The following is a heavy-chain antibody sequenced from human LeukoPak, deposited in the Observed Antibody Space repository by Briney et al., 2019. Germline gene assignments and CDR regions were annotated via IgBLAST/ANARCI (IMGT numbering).Heavy chain of an antibody. Sequence: PGGSLRLSCAASGFIFSSYEMNWVRQAPGKGLEWISYISSSGRITYYADSVKGRFTSSRDNAKNSLYLQMNSLRAEDTAVYYCARDQEIYYDILTGRHYFDYWGQGALVTVSS. CDR3: ARDQEIYYDILTGRHYFDY. J-gene: IGHJ4*02. V-gene: IGHV3-48*03. CDR1: GFIFSSYE. CDR2: ISSSGRIT. D-gene: IGHD3-9*01.